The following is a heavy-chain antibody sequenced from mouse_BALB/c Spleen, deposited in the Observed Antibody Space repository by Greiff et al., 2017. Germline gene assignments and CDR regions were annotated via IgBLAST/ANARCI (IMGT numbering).Heavy chain of an antibody. V-gene: IGHV5-12-2*01. Sequence: EVKLVESGGGLVQPGGSLKLSCAASGFTFSSYTMSWVRQTPEKRLEWVAYISNGGGSTYYPDTVKGRFTISRDNAKNTLYLQMSSLKSEDTAMYYCARQAYYYGSSYYAMDYWGQGTSVTVSS. CDR3: ARQAYYYGSSYYAMDY. J-gene: IGHJ4*01. D-gene: IGHD1-1*01. CDR1: GFTFSSYT. CDR2: ISNGGGST.